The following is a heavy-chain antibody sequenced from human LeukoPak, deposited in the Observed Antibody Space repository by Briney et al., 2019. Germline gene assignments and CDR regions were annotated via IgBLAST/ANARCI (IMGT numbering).Heavy chain of an antibody. Sequence: ASVKVSCKASGYTFTGYYMHWVRQAPGQGLEWMGWINPNSGGTNYAQKFQGRVTMTRDTSISTAYMELSRLRSDDTAVYYCARRTEWLALDAFDIWGQGTMVTVSS. D-gene: IGHD6-19*01. V-gene: IGHV1-2*02. CDR2: INPNSGGT. CDR1: GYTFTGYY. CDR3: ARRTEWLALDAFDI. J-gene: IGHJ3*02.